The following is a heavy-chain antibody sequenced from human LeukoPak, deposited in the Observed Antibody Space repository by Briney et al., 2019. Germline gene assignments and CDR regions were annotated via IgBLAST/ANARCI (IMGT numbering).Heavy chain of an antibody. D-gene: IGHD6-13*01. J-gene: IGHJ5*02. CDR1: GSSISSGGYY. V-gene: IGHV4-31*03. Sequence: SQTLSLTCTVSGSSISSGGYYWSWIRQHPGKGLEWIGYIYYSGSTYYNPSLKSRVTISVDTSKNQFSLKLSSVTAADTAVYYCARDAPGGEQQLVRWFDPWGQGTLVTVSS. CDR2: IYYSGST. CDR3: ARDAPGGEQQLVRWFDP.